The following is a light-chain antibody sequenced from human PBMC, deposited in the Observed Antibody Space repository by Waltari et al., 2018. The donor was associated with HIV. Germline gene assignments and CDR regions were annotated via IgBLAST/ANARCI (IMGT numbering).Light chain of an antibody. CDR2: GNS. CDR3: QSYDSSLSALYV. Sequence: QSVLTQPPSVSGAPGQRVTISCTGSRPNIGAGYDVHWYQQLPGTAPKLLIYGNSNRPSGVPDRFSGSKSGTSASLAITGLQAEDEADYYCQSYDSSLSALYVFGTGTKVTVL. V-gene: IGLV1-40*01. J-gene: IGLJ1*01. CDR1: RPNIGAGYD.